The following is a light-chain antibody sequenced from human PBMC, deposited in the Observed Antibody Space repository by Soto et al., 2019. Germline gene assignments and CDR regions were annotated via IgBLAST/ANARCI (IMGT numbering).Light chain of an antibody. J-gene: IGLJ1*01. Sequence: QSVLTQPPSVSGAPGQRVTISCTGSSSNIGAGYDVHWYQQVPGAAPKLLIYANNNRPSGVPDRFSGSKSGSSASLAITGLQAEDEADYYCAAWDDILNGYVFGGGTKVTVL. CDR1: SSNIGAGYD. CDR3: AAWDDILNGYV. CDR2: ANN. V-gene: IGLV1-40*01.